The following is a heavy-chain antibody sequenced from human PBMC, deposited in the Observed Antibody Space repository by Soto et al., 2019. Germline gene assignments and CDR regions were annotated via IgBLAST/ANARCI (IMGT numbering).Heavy chain of an antibody. CDR1: GGSTSSSTYY. Sequence: QMQLHESGPGLVKPSETLSLTCTVSGGSTSSSTYYWGWIRQPPGKELEWIGSIYYSGSTYYNPSLKSRVTISVDTSKNQFSLKLSSVTAADTAVYYCARRDYDYVWGSFRYTGENYFDYWGQGTLVTVSS. J-gene: IGHJ4*02. CDR2: IYYSGST. V-gene: IGHV4-39*01. D-gene: IGHD3-16*02. CDR3: ARRDYDYVWGSFRYTGENYFDY.